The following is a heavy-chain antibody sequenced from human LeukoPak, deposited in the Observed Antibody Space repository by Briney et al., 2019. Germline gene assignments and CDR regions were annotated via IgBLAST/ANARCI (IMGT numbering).Heavy chain of an antibody. Sequence: ASVKVSCKASGYTFTGYYMHWVRQAPGQGLEWMGWMNPNSGNTGYAQKFQGRVTMTRNTSISTAYMELSSLRSEDTAVYYCARGFIRRQLVGYWGQGTLVTVSS. J-gene: IGHJ4*02. CDR1: GYTFTGYY. V-gene: IGHV1-8*02. CDR3: ARGFIRRQLVGY. D-gene: IGHD6-6*01. CDR2: MNPNSGNT.